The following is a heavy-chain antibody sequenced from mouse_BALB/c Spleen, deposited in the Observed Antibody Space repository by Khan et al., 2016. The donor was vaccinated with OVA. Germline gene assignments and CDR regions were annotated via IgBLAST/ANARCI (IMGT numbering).Heavy chain of an antibody. V-gene: IGHV5-9-1*01. CDR3: TNGNYDCFAC. CDR2: ISSAATYT. Sequence: EVELVESGGGLVEPGGSLKLSCAASGFTFSSFVMSWVRQTPEKRLEWVATISSAATYTYYPDSIKGRFTISRDNAKNTLYLHMTSPRSDDTAIYYCTNGNYDCFACWGLGTLVTVST. D-gene: IGHD2-1*01. CDR1: GFTFSSFV. J-gene: IGHJ3*01.